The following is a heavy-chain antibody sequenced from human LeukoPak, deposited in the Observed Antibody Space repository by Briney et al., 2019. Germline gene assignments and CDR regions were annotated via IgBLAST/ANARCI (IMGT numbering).Heavy chain of an antibody. CDR2: IYHSGST. CDR3: ASHSSSWPDAFDI. CDR1: GGSISSSNW. Sequence: PSETLSLTCAVSGGSISSSNWWSWVRQPPGKGLEWIGEIYHSGSTNYSPSLKSRVTISVDKSKNQFSLKLSSVTAADTAVYYCASHSSSWPDAFDIWGQGTMVTVSS. D-gene: IGHD6-13*01. J-gene: IGHJ3*02. V-gene: IGHV4-4*02.